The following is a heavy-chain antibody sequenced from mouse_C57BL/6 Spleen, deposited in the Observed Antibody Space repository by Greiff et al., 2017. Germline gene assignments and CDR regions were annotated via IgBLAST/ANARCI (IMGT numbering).Heavy chain of an antibody. V-gene: IGHV1-53*01. D-gene: IGHD2-1*01. J-gene: IGHJ2*01. CDR1: GYTFTSYW. CDR2: INPSNGGT. CDR3: ARGGNYSGYYFDY. Sequence: QVQLQQPGTELVKPGASVKLSCEASGYTFTSYWMHWVKQRPGQGLEWIGNINPSNGGTNYNEKFKSKATLTVDKSSSTAYMQLSSLTSEDSAVYYCARGGNYSGYYFDYWGQGTTLTVSS.